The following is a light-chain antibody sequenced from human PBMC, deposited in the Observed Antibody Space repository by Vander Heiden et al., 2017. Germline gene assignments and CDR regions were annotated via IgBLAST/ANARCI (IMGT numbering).Light chain of an antibody. Sequence: DIHMTQSPPSLSASAGDRVTISCRTSQYIDVYLNWYQQTPGKAPKLRIYAASHLMTGVPARFSGSGSVTDFTLTIDGLQPEDFATYYCQQSYTIPLTFGGGTRVEIK. CDR2: AAS. CDR3: QQSYTIPLT. V-gene: IGKV1-39*01. J-gene: IGKJ4*01. CDR1: QYIDVY.